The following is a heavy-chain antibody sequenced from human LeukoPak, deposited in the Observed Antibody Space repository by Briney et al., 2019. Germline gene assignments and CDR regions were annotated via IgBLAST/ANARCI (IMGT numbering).Heavy chain of an antibody. V-gene: IGHV4-39*01. Sequence: SETLSLTCTVSGGSISSSSYYWGWIRQPPGKGLEWIGSIYYSGSTYYNPSLKSRVTISVDTSKNQFSLKLSSVTAADTAVYYCARQSLTITIFGVGEPDAFDIWGQGTMVTVSS. CDR1: GGSISSSSYY. D-gene: IGHD3-3*01. CDR3: ARQSLTITIFGVGEPDAFDI. CDR2: IYYSGST. J-gene: IGHJ3*02.